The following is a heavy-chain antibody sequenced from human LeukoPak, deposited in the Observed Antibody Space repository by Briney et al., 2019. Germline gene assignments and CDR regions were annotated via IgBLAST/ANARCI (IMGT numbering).Heavy chain of an antibody. CDR1: GGSFSGYY. D-gene: IGHD3-10*01. Sequence: SETLSLTCAVYGGSFSGYYWSWIRQPPGKGLGWIGEINHSGSTNYNPSLKSRVTISVDTSKNQFSLKLSSVTAADTAVYYCARGVPTYYYGSGSYGAWFDPWGQGTLVTVSS. J-gene: IGHJ5*02. CDR2: INHSGST. CDR3: ARGVPTYYYGSGSYGAWFDP. V-gene: IGHV4-34*01.